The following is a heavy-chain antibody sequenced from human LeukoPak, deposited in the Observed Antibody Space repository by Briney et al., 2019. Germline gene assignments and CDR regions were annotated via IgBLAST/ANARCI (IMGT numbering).Heavy chain of an antibody. J-gene: IGHJ4*02. Sequence: SETLSLTCAVYGGSFSRYYWSWIRQPPGKGLEWIGEINHSGSTNYNPSLKSRVTISVDTSKNQFSLKLSSVTAADTAVYYCARVVVVVPAATNYFDYWGQGTLVTVSS. CDR3: ARVVVVVPAATNYFDY. CDR1: GGSFSRYY. CDR2: INHSGST. V-gene: IGHV4-34*01. D-gene: IGHD2-2*01.